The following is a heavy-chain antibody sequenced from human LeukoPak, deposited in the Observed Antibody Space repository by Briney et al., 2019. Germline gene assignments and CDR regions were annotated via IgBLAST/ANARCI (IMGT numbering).Heavy chain of an antibody. CDR2: INTDESST. V-gene: IGHV3-74*01. D-gene: IGHD3-10*01. CDR3: ARVREVVNAFDI. CDR1: GFTFSSYW. J-gene: IGHJ3*02. Sequence: PGGSLRLSCAASGFTFSSYWMHWVRQAPGKGLVWVSRINTDESSTSYADSVKGRFTISRDNAKNTLYLQMNSLRAEDTAVYYCARVREVVNAFDIWGQGTMVTVSS.